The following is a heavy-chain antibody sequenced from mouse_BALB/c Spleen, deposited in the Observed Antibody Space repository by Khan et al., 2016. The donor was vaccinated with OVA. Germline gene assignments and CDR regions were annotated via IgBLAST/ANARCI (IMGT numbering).Heavy chain of an antibody. V-gene: IGHV3-2*02. CDR2: INYSGNT. J-gene: IGHJ3*01. Sequence: VQLQESGPGLVKPSQSLSLTCTVTGYSITSEYAWNWIRQFPGNKLEWMGYINYSGNTRFNPSLKSRTSLTRDTSKNQFFLQLNSVTTEDTATYYCARKDYYDYDPFPYWGQGTLVTVSA. CDR3: ARKDYYDYDPFPY. CDR1: GYSITSEYA. D-gene: IGHD2-4*01.